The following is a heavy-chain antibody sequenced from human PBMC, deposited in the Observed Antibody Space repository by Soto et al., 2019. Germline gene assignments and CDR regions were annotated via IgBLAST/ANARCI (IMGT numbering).Heavy chain of an antibody. CDR1: GFPLSRYW. CDR3: ARDVNAEPFDL. Sequence: GGSLRLSCAGSGFPLSRYWMHWVRQVPGKGLMWVANVVPDGSGTTYADSVKGRFTISRDNAKNMLYLQMNSLRVEDTALYYCARDVNAEPFDLWGQGTLVTVSS. J-gene: IGHJ5*02. CDR2: VVPDGSGT. V-gene: IGHV3-74*01.